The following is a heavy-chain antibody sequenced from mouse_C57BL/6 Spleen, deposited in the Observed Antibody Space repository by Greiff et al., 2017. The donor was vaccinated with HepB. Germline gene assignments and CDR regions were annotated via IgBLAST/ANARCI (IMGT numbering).Heavy chain of an antibody. CDR1: GYTFTSYG. CDR2: IYPRSGNT. CDR3: ARRAVVAPYWYFDG. V-gene: IGHV1-81*01. Sequence: VQLQQSGAELARPGASVKLSCKASGYTFTSYGISWVKQRTGQGLEWIGEIYPRSGNTYYNEKFKGKATLTADKSSSTAYMELRSLTSEDSAVYFCARRAVVAPYWYFDGWGTGTTVTVSS. D-gene: IGHD1-1*01. J-gene: IGHJ1*03.